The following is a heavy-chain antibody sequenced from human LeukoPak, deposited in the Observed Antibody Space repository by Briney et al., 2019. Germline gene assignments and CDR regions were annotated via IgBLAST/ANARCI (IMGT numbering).Heavy chain of an antibody. D-gene: IGHD6-19*01. CDR2: MNPNSGNT. CDR1: GGTFSSYA. Sequence: ASVKVSYKASGGTFSSYAISWVRQAPGQGLEWMGWMNPNSGNTGYAQKFQGRVTMTRNTSISTAYMELSSLRSEDTTVYYCARGYKPGYSRGWSIFDFWGQGALVTVSS. J-gene: IGHJ4*02. V-gene: IGHV1-8*02. CDR3: ARGYKPGYSRGWSIFDF.